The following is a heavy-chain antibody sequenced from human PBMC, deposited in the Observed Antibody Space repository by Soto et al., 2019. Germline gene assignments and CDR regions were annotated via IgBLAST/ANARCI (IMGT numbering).Heavy chain of an antibody. CDR1: GGSISSGGYY. D-gene: IGHD3-3*01. V-gene: IGHV4-31*03. CDR2: IYYSGST. CDR3: ASAIWSGYYNYGNYYGMDV. Sequence: LSLTCTVSGGSISSGGYYWSWIRQHPGKGLEWIGYIYYSGSTYYNPSLKSRVTISVDTSKNQFSLKLSSVTAADTAVYYCASAIWSGYYNYGNYYGMDVWGQGTTVTVSS. J-gene: IGHJ6*02.